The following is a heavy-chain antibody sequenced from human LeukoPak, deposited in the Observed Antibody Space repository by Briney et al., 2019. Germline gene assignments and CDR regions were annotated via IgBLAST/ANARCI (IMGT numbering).Heavy chain of an antibody. V-gene: IGHV3-7*04. D-gene: IGHD2/OR15-2a*01. CDR1: GFTFSDYW. J-gene: IGHJ3*02. Sequence: GGSLRLSCVASGFTFSDYWMSWVRQAPGKGLEWVAHIKHDASDKYYVDSVKGRFTISRDNARNSLYLPMNSLRAEDTAVYYCARTSKYSFDIWGQGTMVTVSS. CDR2: IKHDASDK. CDR3: ARTSKYSFDI.